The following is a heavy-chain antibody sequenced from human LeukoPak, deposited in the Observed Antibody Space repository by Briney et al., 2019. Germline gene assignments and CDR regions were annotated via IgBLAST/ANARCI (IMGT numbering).Heavy chain of an antibody. V-gene: IGHV4-59*01. CDR1: GGSMSYYY. CDR2: IYYSGST. Sequence: SETLSLTCTVSGGSMSYYYWSWIRQSPGKGLGWIGYIYYSGSTDYNPSLKSRVTISIDTSKNQFSLKLSSVTAADTAVYYCARGGGVVGATTWNYWGQGSLVTVSS. CDR3: ARGGGVVGATTWNY. D-gene: IGHD1-26*01. J-gene: IGHJ4*02.